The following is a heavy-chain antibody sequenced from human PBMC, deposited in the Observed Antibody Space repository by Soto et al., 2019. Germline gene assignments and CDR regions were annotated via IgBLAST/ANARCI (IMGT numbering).Heavy chain of an antibody. J-gene: IGHJ4*02. CDR3: VKDDGGYPSTAPH. CDR1: GITISNYP. Sequence: EVQLLESGGGLVQPGGSLRLSCAASGITISNYPMSWVRQAPGKGLDWVSGISGSGDRTYYADSAKGRFTISKDISRNSLSLQLDSQGVEDTAVYFCVKDDGGYPSTAPHWGQGTLVTVSS. V-gene: IGHV3-23*01. CDR2: ISGSGDRT. D-gene: IGHD3-22*01.